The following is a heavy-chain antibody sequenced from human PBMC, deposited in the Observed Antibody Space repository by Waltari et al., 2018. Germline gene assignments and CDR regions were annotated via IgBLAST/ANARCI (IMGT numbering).Heavy chain of an antibody. D-gene: IGHD6-13*01. J-gene: IGHJ4*02. Sequence: QVQLVQSGAEVKKPGASVKVSCKASGYTFTSYYMHWVRPAPGPGLEWMGIINTSGGSTSYAQKFQGRVTMTRDTSTSTVYMELSSLRSEDTAVYYCARATWYSSSWYSERGFDYWGQGTLVTVSS. CDR2: INTSGGST. CDR3: ARATWYSSSWYSERGFDY. CDR1: GYTFTSYY. V-gene: IGHV1-46*01.